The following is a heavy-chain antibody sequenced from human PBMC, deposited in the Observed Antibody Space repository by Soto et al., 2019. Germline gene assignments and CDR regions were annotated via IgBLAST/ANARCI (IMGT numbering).Heavy chain of an antibody. CDR2: IYYSGST. D-gene: IGHD3-3*01. CDR3: AGSYDFWSASYTGFAP. V-gene: IGHV4-59*01. J-gene: IGHJ5*02. Sequence: SETLSLTCTVSGGSISSYYWSWIRQPPGKGLEWIGYIYYSGSTNYNPSLKSRVTISVDTSKNQFSLKLSSVTAADTAVYYCAGSYDFWSASYTGFAPWGQGTLVTVSP. CDR1: GGSISSYY.